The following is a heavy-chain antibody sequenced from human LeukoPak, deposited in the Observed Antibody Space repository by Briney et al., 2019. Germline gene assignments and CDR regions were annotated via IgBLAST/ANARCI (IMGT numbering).Heavy chain of an antibody. CDR3: AYMRGLYYGIDY. J-gene: IGHJ4*02. V-gene: IGHV3-23*01. CDR1: GFTFSSYA. D-gene: IGHD3-10*01. Sequence: PGGSLRLSCAASGFTFSSYAMTWVRQAPGKGLEWVSSISGSDGSTYYADSVKGRFTISRDNSKNTLYLQMNSLRAEDTAVYYXAYMRGLYYGIDYWGQGTLVTVSS. CDR2: ISGSDGST.